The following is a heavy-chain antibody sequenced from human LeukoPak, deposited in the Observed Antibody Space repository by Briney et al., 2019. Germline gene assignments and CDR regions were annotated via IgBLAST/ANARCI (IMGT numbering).Heavy chain of an antibody. V-gene: IGHV3-30*02. J-gene: IGHJ6*03. D-gene: IGHD3-3*01. Sequence: PGGSLRLSCAASGFTFSSFGIHWVRQAPGKGLEWVAFIRYDGSNKYYADSVKGRFTISRDNPKNTLYLQMNSLRAEDTAVYYCAKDGELHDFWSVYYKKYCYYMDVWGKGTTVTVSS. CDR1: GFTFSSFG. CDR3: AKDGELHDFWSVYYKKYCYYMDV. CDR2: IRYDGSNK.